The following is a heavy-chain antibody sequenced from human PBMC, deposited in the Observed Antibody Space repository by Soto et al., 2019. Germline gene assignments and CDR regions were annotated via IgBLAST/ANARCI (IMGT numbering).Heavy chain of an antibody. J-gene: IGHJ4*02. D-gene: IGHD5-12*01. Sequence: QLQLQESGSGLVKPSQTLSLTCAVSGGSISSGGYSWSWIRQPPGKGLEWIGYIYHSWSTYYNPSLKRRVNISVDRASHQFSLKLRSVTAADTAVYYCAAGGGLPRYYWGQGTLVTVSS. CDR1: GGSISSGGYS. CDR2: IYHSWST. CDR3: AAGGGLPRYY. V-gene: IGHV4-30-2*01.